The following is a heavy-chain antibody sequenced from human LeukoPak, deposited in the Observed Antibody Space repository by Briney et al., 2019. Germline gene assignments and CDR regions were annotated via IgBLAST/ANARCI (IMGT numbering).Heavy chain of an antibody. D-gene: IGHD3-16*01. CDR1: GGSISSYY. CDR2: IYYSGST. Sequence: SETLSLTCTVSGGSISSYYWSWIRQPPGKGLEWIGYIYYSGSTNYNPSLKSRVTISVDTSKNQFSLRLSSLTAADTAVYYCAREAWAGYFDYWGQGTLVTVSS. V-gene: IGHV4-59*12. J-gene: IGHJ4*02. CDR3: AREAWAGYFDY.